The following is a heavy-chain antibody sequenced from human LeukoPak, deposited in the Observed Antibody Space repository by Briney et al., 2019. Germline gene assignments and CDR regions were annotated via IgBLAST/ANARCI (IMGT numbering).Heavy chain of an antibody. Sequence: GGSLRLSCAASGFTFSSYGMHWVRQAPGKGLEWVAVISYDGSNKYYADSVKGRFTISRDNSKNTLYLQMNSLRAEDTAVYYCAKPMRDDYGEPDDWGQGTLVTVSS. V-gene: IGHV3-30*18. CDR1: GFTFSSYG. J-gene: IGHJ4*02. D-gene: IGHD4-17*01. CDR3: AKPMRDDYGEPDD. CDR2: ISYDGSNK.